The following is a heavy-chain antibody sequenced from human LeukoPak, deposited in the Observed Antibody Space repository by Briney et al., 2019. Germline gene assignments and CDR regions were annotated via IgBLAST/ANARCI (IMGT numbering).Heavy chain of an antibody. V-gene: IGHV4-34*01. Sequence: SETLSLTCAVYGGSFSGYYWSWIRQPPGKGLEWIGEINHSGSTNYNPSLKSRVTISVDTSKNQFSLKLSSVTAADTAVYYCASQTMIVVVLFDYWGQGTLVTVSS. D-gene: IGHD3-22*01. J-gene: IGHJ4*02. CDR3: ASQTMIVVVLFDY. CDR1: GGSFSGYY. CDR2: INHSGST.